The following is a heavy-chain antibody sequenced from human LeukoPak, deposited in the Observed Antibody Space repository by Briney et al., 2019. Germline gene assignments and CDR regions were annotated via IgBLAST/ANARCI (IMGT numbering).Heavy chain of an antibody. Sequence: AETLSLTCAVSGYSISSGYYWGWIRQPPGRGLEWIGSIYHSGSTYYNPSLKSRVTISGDTSKNQFSLQLSSVTAADTAVYYCARGRITMVRGVMGQYYFDYWGQGTLVTVSS. J-gene: IGHJ4*02. D-gene: IGHD3-10*01. CDR2: IYHSGST. V-gene: IGHV4-38-2*01. CDR1: GYSISSGYY. CDR3: ARGRITMVRGVMGQYYFDY.